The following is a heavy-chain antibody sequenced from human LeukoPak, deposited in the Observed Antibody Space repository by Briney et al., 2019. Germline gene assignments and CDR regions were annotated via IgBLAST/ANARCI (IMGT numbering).Heavy chain of an antibody. CDR1: GFTFSSYW. V-gene: IGHV3-7*03. CDR3: ARDISTITMIIVAPGRGIDY. J-gene: IGHJ4*02. CDR2: IKQDGSEK. Sequence: GGSLRLSCAASGFTFSSYWMSWVRQAPGKGLEWVANIKQDGSEKYYVDSVKGRFTISRDNSKNTLYLQMNSLRAEDTAVYYCARDISTITMIIVAPGRGIDYWGQGTLVTVSS. D-gene: IGHD3-22*01.